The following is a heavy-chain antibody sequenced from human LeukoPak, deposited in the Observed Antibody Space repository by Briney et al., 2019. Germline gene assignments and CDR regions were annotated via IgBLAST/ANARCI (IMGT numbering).Heavy chain of an antibody. Sequence: GSSVKVSCKASGGTFSSYAISWVRQAPGQGPEWMGGIIPIFGTANYAQKFQGRVTITADESTSTAYMELSSLRSEDTAVYYCASPEYCSGGSCYSYALDYWGQGTLVTVSS. D-gene: IGHD2-15*01. J-gene: IGHJ4*02. CDR2: IIPIFGTA. CDR1: GGTFSSYA. CDR3: ASPEYCSGGSCYSYALDY. V-gene: IGHV1-69*01.